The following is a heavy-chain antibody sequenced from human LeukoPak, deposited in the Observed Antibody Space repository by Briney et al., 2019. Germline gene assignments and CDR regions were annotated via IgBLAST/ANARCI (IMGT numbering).Heavy chain of an antibody. CDR2: IYTSGST. D-gene: IGHD3-3*01. CDR3: ARVLEWRYYYYMDV. CDR1: GGSISSYY. J-gene: IGHJ6*03. V-gene: IGHV4-4*07. Sequence: SETLSLTCTVSGGSISSYYWSWIRQPAGKGLEWIGRIYTSGSTNYNPSLKSRVTISVDKSKNQFSLKLSSVTAADTAVYYCARVLEWRYYYYMDVWGKGTTVTVSS.